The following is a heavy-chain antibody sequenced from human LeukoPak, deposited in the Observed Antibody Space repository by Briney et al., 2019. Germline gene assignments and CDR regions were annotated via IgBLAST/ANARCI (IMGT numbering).Heavy chain of an antibody. J-gene: IGHJ6*02. CDR3: ARDLPHAYYGMDV. V-gene: IGHV3-53*01. CDR2: IYSGGST. Sequence: GGSLRLSCAASGFTVSSNYMSWVRQAPGKGLEWVSVIYSGGSTYYADSVKGRFTISRDNSKNTLYLQMNSLRAEDTAVYYCARDLPHAYYGMDVWGQGTTVTVSS. CDR1: GFTVSSNY.